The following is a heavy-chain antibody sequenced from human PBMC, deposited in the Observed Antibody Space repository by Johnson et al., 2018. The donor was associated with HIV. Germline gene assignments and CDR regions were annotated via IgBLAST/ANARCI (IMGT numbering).Heavy chain of an antibody. CDR1: GFTFDDYG. D-gene: IGHD3-22*01. Sequence: MQLVESGGGVVRPGGSLRLSCAASGFTFDDYGMSWVRQAPGKGLEWVSGINSDGSNTNYADSVNGRFTISRDNAKKTLYPQMNSLRVEDTAVYYCARDSYDSSGYPIWGQGTMVTVSS. V-gene: IGHV3-20*04. CDR2: INSDGSNT. J-gene: IGHJ3*02. CDR3: ARDSYDSSGYPI.